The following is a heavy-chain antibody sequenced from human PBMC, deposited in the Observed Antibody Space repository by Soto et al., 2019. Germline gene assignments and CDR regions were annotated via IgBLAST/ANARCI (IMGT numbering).Heavy chain of an antibody. CDR1: GFTFDDYA. CDR2: ISWNSGSI. J-gene: IGHJ4*02. V-gene: IGHV3-9*01. D-gene: IGHD1-26*01. Sequence: DVQLVESGGGLVQPGRSLRLSCAASGFTFDDYAMHWVRQAPGKGLEWVSGISWNSGSIGYADSVKGRFTISRDNAKNSLYLQMNSLRAEDTALYYCAKDIAAGRGGIVGATTPDYWGQGTLVTVSS. CDR3: AKDIAAGRGGIVGATTPDY.